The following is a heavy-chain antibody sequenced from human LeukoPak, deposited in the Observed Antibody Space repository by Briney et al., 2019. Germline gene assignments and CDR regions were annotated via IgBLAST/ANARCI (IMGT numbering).Heavy chain of an antibody. J-gene: IGHJ4*02. CDR3: AKPNNLFDFWSESYFDY. CDR2: ISWNSGSI. CDR1: GFTFSSYS. V-gene: IGHV3-9*01. D-gene: IGHD3-3*01. Sequence: GGSLRLSCAASGFTFSSYSMNWVRQAPGKGLEWVSGISWNSGSIGYADSVKGRFTISRDNAKNSLYLQMNSLRAEDTALYYCAKPNNLFDFWSESYFDYWGQGTLVTVSS.